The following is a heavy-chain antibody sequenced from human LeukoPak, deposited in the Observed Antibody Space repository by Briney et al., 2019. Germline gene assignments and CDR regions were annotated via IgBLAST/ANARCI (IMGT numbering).Heavy chain of an antibody. CDR3: ARARVYDYVWGSYRHTFLDY. CDR2: INHSGST. Sequence: SETLSLTCAVYGGSFSGYYWSWIRQPPGKGLEWIGEINHSGSTNYNPSLKSRVTISVDTSKNQFSLKLSSVTAGDTAVYYCARARVYDYVWGSYRHTFLDYWGQGTLVTVSS. D-gene: IGHD3-16*02. CDR1: GGSFSGYY. J-gene: IGHJ4*02. V-gene: IGHV4-34*01.